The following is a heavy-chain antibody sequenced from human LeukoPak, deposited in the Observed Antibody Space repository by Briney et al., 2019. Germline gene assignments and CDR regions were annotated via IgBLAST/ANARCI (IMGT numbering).Heavy chain of an antibody. Sequence: GSLKVSCTMSGYTFTSYVINWVRQAPGQGLEWMGWSSAYNGNTNYAQTFQSRVTMTADTSTSTVYMELRSLTSDDTAVYYCARVGKVTTTRYVDYWGQGTLVTVSS. CDR3: ARVGKVTTTRYVDY. J-gene: IGHJ4*02. D-gene: IGHD5-12*01. V-gene: IGHV1-18*01. CDR1: GYTFTSYV. CDR2: SSAYNGNT.